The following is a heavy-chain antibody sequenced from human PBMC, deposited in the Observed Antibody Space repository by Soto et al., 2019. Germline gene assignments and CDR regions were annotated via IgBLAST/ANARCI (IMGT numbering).Heavy chain of an antibody. D-gene: IGHD3-10*01. CDR1: GFTFSSYA. CDR2: ISYDGSNK. J-gene: IGHJ4*02. Sequence: GGSLRLSCAASGFTFSSYAMHWVRQAPGKGLEWVAVISYDGSNKYYADSVKGRFTISRDNSKNTLCLQMNSLRAEDTAVYYCARDTTINLRGYFDYWGQGTLVTVSS. V-gene: IGHV3-30-3*01. CDR3: ARDTTINLRGYFDY.